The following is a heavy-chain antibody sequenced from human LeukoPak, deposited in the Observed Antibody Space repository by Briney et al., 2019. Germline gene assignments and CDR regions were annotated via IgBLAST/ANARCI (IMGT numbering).Heavy chain of an antibody. V-gene: IGHV3-23*01. Sequence: PGGSLRLSCAASGFTFSSYAMSWVRQAPGKGLEWVSAISGSGGSTYYADSVKGRFAISRDNSKNTLYPQMNSLRAEDTAVYYCARGYWVVPAAAYFDYWGQGTLVTVSS. CDR1: GFTFSSYA. J-gene: IGHJ4*02. CDR2: ISGSGGST. CDR3: ARGYWVVPAAAYFDY. D-gene: IGHD2-2*01.